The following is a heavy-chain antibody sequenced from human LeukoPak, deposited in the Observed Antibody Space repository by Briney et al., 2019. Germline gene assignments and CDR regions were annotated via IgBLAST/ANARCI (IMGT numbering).Heavy chain of an antibody. D-gene: IGHD3-10*01. CDR3: AKDLGYYGSITYFDY. J-gene: IGHJ4*02. Sequence: GGSLRLSCAASGFTFSSYAMSWVRQAPGKGLEWVSAISGSGGRTYYADSVKGRFTISRDNSKNTLYLQMNSLRAEDTAVYYCAKDLGYYGSITYFDYWGQGTLVTVSS. CDR2: ISGSGGRT. V-gene: IGHV3-23*01. CDR1: GFTFSSYA.